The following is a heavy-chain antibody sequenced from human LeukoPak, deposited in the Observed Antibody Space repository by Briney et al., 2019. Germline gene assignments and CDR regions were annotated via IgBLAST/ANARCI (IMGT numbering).Heavy chain of an antibody. CDR2: ISGSGGST. CDR3: AKVSGSSWYFSPTKYFQH. Sequence: PGGSLRPSCAASGFTFSSYAMSWVRQAPGKGLEWVSAISGSGGSTYYADSVKGRFTISRDNSKNTLYLQMNSLRAEDTAVYYCAKVSGSSWYFSPTKYFQHWGQGTLVTVSS. CDR1: GFTFSSYA. V-gene: IGHV3-23*01. D-gene: IGHD6-13*01. J-gene: IGHJ1*01.